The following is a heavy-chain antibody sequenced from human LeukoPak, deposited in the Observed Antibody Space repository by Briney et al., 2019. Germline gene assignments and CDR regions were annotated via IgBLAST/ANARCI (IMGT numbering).Heavy chain of an antibody. CDR1: GGSISSNSYY. J-gene: IGHJ4*02. D-gene: IGHD2-2*01. Sequence: PSETLSLTCTVSGGSISSNSYYWGWIRQPPGKGLEWIGRIYYSGSTYYNPSLESRVTISVDTSKNQFSLKLNSVTAADTAVYYCASPLGYCRSTDCYGDYWGQGTLVTVSS. V-gene: IGHV4-39*01. CDR3: ASPLGYCRSTDCYGDY. CDR2: IYYSGST.